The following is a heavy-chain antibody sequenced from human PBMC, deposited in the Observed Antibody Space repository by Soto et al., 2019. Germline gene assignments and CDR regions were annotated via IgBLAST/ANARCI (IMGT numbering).Heavy chain of an antibody. CDR2: IYYRGGT. D-gene: IGHD3-9*01. V-gene: IGHV4-39*01. J-gene: IGHJ4*02. CDR1: GGSGSSSRYY. Sequence: SETLSLTCSVSGGSGSSSRYYWGWVRQPPGKGLEWIGNIYYRGGTYYNPALQSRVTISVDTSKNQISLKLSSVTAPDTAVYYCTSSGGDTYNDVLIGYWHDSWGQATLVTVSS. CDR3: TSSGGDTYNDVLIGYWHDS.